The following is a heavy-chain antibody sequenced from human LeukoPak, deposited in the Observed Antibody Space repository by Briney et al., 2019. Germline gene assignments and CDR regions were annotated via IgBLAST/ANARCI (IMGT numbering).Heavy chain of an antibody. Sequence: PGGSLRLSCAVSGFTFSSYSMNWVSQAPGKGLEWVSSISSSSSYIYYADSVKGRFTISRDNAKNSLYLQMNSQRAEDTAVYYCARGFRAGVGRRNAFDIWGQGTMVTVSS. CDR2: ISSSSSYI. CDR1: GFTFSSYS. J-gene: IGHJ3*02. CDR3: ARGFRAGVGRRNAFDI. V-gene: IGHV3-21*01. D-gene: IGHD2-15*01.